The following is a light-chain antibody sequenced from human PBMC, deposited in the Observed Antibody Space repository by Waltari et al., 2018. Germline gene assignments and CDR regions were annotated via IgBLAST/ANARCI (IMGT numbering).Light chain of an antibody. J-gene: IGKJ4*01. Sequence: ILMTHSPSSLSASAAYTVIITCRASQGINTYLNWYQQKSGKAPKRLIYAASGLESGVPSRFSGSGSGTDFTLTISSLQPEDFATYYCLQYNSHPLTVGGGTKVEIK. CDR3: LQYNSHPLT. V-gene: IGKV1-17*01. CDR1: QGINTY. CDR2: AAS.